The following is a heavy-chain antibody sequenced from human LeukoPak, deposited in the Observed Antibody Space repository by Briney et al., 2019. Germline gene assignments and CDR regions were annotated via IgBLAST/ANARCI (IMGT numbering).Heavy chain of an antibody. Sequence: PSETLSLTCTVSGGSISSSSYYWGWIRQPPGKGLEWIGSIYYSGSTYYNPSLKSRVTISVDTSKNQFSLKLSSVTAADTAVYYCARDGLNGRNWFDPWGQGTLVTVSS. CDR1: GGSISSSSYY. V-gene: IGHV4-39*07. CDR3: ARDGLNGRNWFDP. CDR2: IYYSGST. D-gene: IGHD1-1*01. J-gene: IGHJ5*02.